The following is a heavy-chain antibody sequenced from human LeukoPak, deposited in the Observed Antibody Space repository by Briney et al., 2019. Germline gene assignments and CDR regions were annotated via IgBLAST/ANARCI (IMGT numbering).Heavy chain of an antibody. CDR3: ARKDYSDYYYYAMDV. D-gene: IGHD4-11*01. CDR1: GGAISSNNL. CDR2: INHSGNT. J-gene: IGHJ6*02. V-gene: IGHV4-4*02. Sequence: PSETLSLTRAVSGGAISSNNLWNWVRQSPQKGVEWIGEINHSGNTNYNPSLKTRVTISVDKSKNLFSLKVSSVTAADTAVYYCARKDYSDYYYYAMDVWGQGTTVTVSS.